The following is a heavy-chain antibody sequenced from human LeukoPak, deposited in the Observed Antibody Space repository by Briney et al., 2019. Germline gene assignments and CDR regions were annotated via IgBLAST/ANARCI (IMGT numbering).Heavy chain of an antibody. J-gene: IGHJ6*03. D-gene: IGHD3-22*01. CDR2: INPNSSGT. Sequence: ASVKVSCKASGYTFTGYYMHWVRQAPGQGLEWMGWINPNSSGTNYAQKFQGRVTMTRDTSISTAYMELSRLRSDDTAVYYCARPKGGYYDSSGYYDTYYYYHYMDVWGKGTTVTVSS. V-gene: IGHV1-2*02. CDR3: ARPKGGYYDSSGYYDTYYYYHYMDV. CDR1: GYTFTGYY.